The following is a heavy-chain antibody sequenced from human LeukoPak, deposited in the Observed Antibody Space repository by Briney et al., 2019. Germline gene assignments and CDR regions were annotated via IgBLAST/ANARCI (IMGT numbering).Heavy chain of an antibody. CDR3: ATGGGSSWQFNWFDP. Sequence: SVKVSCKASGGTFSSYAISWVRQAPGQGPEWMGRIIPIFGTANYAQKFQGRVTITTDESTSTAYMELSSLRPEDTAVYYCATGGGSSWQFNWFDPWGQGTLVTVSS. V-gene: IGHV1-69*05. D-gene: IGHD6-13*01. CDR2: IIPIFGTA. CDR1: GGTFSSYA. J-gene: IGHJ5*02.